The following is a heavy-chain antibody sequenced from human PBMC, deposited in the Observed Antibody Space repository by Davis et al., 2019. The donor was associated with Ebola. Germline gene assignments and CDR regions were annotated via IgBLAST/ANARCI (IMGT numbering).Heavy chain of an antibody. J-gene: IGHJ4*02. CDR1: GFTFSSYW. V-gene: IGHV3-7*01. CDR3: ARAYSRWGWLQYFDY. CDR2: IKQDGSEK. Sequence: GGSLRLSCAASGFTFSSYWMSWVRQAPGKGLEWVANIKQDGSEKYYVDSVKGRFTISRDNAKNSLYLQMNSLRAEDTAVYYCARAYSRWGWLQYFDYWGQGTLVTVSS. D-gene: IGHD5-24*01.